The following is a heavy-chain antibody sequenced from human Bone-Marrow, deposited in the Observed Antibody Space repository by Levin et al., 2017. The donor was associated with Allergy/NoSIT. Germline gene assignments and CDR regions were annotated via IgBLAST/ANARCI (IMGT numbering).Heavy chain of an antibody. Sequence: QTGGSLRLSCAASGFTFSSYGMHWVRQAPGKGLEWVAVISYDGSNKYYADSVKGRFTISRDNSKNTLYLQMNSLRAEDTAVYYCAKVGSNGDSKRKGVYYYYGMDVWGQGTTVTVSS. D-gene: IGHD4-17*01. CDR2: ISYDGSNK. CDR3: AKVGSNGDSKRKGVYYYYGMDV. CDR1: GFTFSSYG. J-gene: IGHJ6*02. V-gene: IGHV3-30*18.